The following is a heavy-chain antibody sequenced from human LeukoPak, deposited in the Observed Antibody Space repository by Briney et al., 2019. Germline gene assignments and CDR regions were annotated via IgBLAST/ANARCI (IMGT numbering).Heavy chain of an antibody. CDR1: VSSGLTRW. CDR2: RKEDGSDK. D-gene: IGHD1-26*01. Sequence: GGSLRLSCVASVSSGLTRWMNWVRQAPGKGLEWAAIRKEDGSDKYYVDSVKGRFSISRDNAKNSVYLQMNSLRVEDTAVYYCASAAGWEFGYWGQGTLVTVSS. J-gene: IGHJ4*02. V-gene: IGHV3-7*01. CDR3: ASAAGWEFGY.